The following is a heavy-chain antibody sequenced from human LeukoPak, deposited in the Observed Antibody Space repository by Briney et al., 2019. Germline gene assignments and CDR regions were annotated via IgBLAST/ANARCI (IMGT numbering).Heavy chain of an antibody. Sequence: GASVKVSCKASGYTFTGYYMHWVRQAPGQGLEWMGWINPNSGGTNYAQKFQGRVTMTRDTSISTAYMELSRLRSDDTAVYYCARDTSFQWLVQPHNWFDPWGQGTLVTVSS. D-gene: IGHD6-19*01. J-gene: IGHJ5*02. CDR1: GYTFTGYY. CDR2: INPNSGGT. V-gene: IGHV1-2*02. CDR3: ARDTSFQWLVQPHNWFDP.